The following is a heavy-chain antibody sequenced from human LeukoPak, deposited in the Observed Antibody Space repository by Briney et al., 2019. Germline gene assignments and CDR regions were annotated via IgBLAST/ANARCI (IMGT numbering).Heavy chain of an antibody. Sequence: GGSLRLSCAASGFTVSSNYMSWVRQAPGKGLEWVAFIRYDGGNKYYADSVKGRFTISRDNSKNTLYLQMNSLRAEDTAVYYCARSDIYSSSSDYWGQGTLVTVSS. CDR3: ARSDIYSSSSDY. D-gene: IGHD6-6*01. V-gene: IGHV3-30*02. J-gene: IGHJ4*02. CDR1: GFTVSSNY. CDR2: IRYDGGNK.